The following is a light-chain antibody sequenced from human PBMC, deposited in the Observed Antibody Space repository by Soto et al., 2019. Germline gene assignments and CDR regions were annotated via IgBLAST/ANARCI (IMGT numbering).Light chain of an antibody. Sequence: QSALTQPASVSGSPGQSITISCTGTSSDVGGYNYVSWYQQHPGKAPKLMIYEVSNRPSGVSNRFSGSKSGNTASLTISGLQAEDEADYYCSSYTSSSKNVFGTGTQSPS. J-gene: IGLJ1*01. CDR1: SSDVGGYNY. V-gene: IGLV2-14*01. CDR2: EVS. CDR3: SSYTSSSKNV.